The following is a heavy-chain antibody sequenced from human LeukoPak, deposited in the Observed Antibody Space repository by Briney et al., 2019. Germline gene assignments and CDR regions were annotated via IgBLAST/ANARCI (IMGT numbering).Heavy chain of an antibody. J-gene: IGHJ5*02. CDR1: GFTFSSYA. D-gene: IGHD2-2*01. CDR3: AKSPTGYCSSTSCSEFDP. CDR2: ISGSGGST. Sequence: PGGSLRLSCAASGFTFSSYAMSWVRQAPGKGLEWVSAISGSGGSTYYADSVKGRITISRDNSKNTLYLQMNSLRAEDTAVYYCAKSPTGYCSSTSCSEFDPWGQGTLVTVSS. V-gene: IGHV3-23*01.